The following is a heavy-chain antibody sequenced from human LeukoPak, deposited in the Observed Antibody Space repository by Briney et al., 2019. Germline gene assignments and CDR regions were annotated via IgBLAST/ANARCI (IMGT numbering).Heavy chain of an antibody. CDR2: IYYSGST. Sequence: PSETLSLTCTVSGGSMSSYYLSWIRQPPGKGLEWIGYIYYSGSTNYNPSLKSRVTISVDTSKNQFSLKLSSVTAADTAVYYCARVAAADGNFDYWGQGTLVTVSS. CDR1: GGSMSSYY. D-gene: IGHD6-13*01. CDR3: ARVAAADGNFDY. V-gene: IGHV4-59*01. J-gene: IGHJ4*02.